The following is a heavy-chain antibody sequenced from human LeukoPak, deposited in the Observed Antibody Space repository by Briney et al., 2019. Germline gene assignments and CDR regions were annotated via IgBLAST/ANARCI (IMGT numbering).Heavy chain of an antibody. CDR3: ARAPRRLRFLEWLFNGWFDP. D-gene: IGHD3-3*01. CDR2: INHSGST. J-gene: IGHJ5*02. CDR1: GGSFSGYY. Sequence: SETLSLTCAVYGGSFSGYYWSWIRQPPGKGLEWIGEINHSGSTNYNPSLKSRVTISVDTSKNQFSLKLSSVTAADTAVYYCARAPRRLRFLEWLFNGWFDPWGQGTLVTVSS. V-gene: IGHV4-34*01.